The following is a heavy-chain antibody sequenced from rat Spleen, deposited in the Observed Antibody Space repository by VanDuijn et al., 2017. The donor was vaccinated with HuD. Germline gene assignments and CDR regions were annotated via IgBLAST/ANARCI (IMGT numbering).Heavy chain of an antibody. Sequence: EVQLVESDGGLVQPGRSLKFSCAASGFIFSDYYMAWVRQAPTKGLEWVATISSDGGRNFYRDSVKGRFTISRDNAKSTVHLQMDSLRYEDTATYYCVRQDTSGYAHWFGFWGQGTLVTVSS. CDR1: GFIFSDYY. J-gene: IGHJ3*01. D-gene: IGHD4-3*01. CDR2: ISSDGGRN. V-gene: IGHV5-29*01. CDR3: VRQDTSGYAHWFGF.